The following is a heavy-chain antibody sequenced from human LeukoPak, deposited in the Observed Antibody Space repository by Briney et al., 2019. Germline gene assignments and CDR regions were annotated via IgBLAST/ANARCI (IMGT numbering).Heavy chain of an antibody. D-gene: IGHD3-3*01. J-gene: IGHJ4*02. CDR1: GFTFSSYA. CDR3: TTDSGRRITIFGVVP. CDR2: ISGTGGST. Sequence: GGSLRLSCAASGFTFSSYAMSWVRQTPGKVLEWVSTISGTGGSTYYADSVKGRFTISRDNSKNTLYLQMNSLKTEDTAVYYCTTDSGRRITIFGVVPWGQGTLVTVSS. V-gene: IGHV3-23*01.